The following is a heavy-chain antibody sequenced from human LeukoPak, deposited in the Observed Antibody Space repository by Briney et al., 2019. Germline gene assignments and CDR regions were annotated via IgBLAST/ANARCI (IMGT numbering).Heavy chain of an antibody. Sequence: QPGASLRLSCAASGFIFRNYAMSWVRQAPGKRLEWVSAITGSGDTTYYADSVKGRFTISRDNSKNTLYVEMNTLRAEDTAVYYCAKWGDYDILTGYYVSDFWGQGTLVTVSS. D-gene: IGHD3-9*01. CDR3: AKWGDYDILTGYYVSDF. CDR2: ITGSGDTT. V-gene: IGHV3-23*01. CDR1: GFIFRNYA. J-gene: IGHJ4*02.